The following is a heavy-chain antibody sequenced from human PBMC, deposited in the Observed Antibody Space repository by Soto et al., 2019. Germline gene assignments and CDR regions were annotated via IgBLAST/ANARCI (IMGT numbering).Heavy chain of an antibody. CDR2: ISGYDGHT. J-gene: IGHJ6*02. Sequence: QVQLVQSGAEVRKPGASVKVSCKASGYTFTTYGISWVRQAPGQGLEWMGWISGYDGHTKYAQKFQGRIIMTTDTSTSTGDMDLRSLRSDATAVYDCAREGEMPYYYYGLDVWGQGTTVTVSS. CDR3: AREGEMPYYYYGLDV. D-gene: IGHD3-16*01. V-gene: IGHV1-18*01. CDR1: GYTFTTYG.